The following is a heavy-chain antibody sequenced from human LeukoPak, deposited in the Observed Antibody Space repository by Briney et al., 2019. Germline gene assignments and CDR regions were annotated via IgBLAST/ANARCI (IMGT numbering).Heavy chain of an antibody. CDR3: AKDRDDYVWGSLSLTFDP. V-gene: IGHV3-23*01. CDR1: GFTFSSYA. D-gene: IGHD3-16*01. J-gene: IGHJ5*02. Sequence: TGGSLRLSCAASGFTFSSYAMNWVRQAPGKGLEWVSAISGSGGSTYYADSVKGRSTISRDNSKNTLYLQMNSLRAEDTAVYYCAKDRDDYVWGSLSLTFDPWGQGTLVTVSS. CDR2: ISGSGGST.